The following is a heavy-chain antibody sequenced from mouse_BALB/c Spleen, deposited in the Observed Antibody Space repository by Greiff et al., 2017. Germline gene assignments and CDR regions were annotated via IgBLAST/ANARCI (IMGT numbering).Heavy chain of an antibody. D-gene: IGHD2-1*01. V-gene: IGHV1-54*01. J-gene: IGHJ2*01. CDR3: ARAGGGNYPFAY. CDR1: GYAFTNYL. CDR2: INPGSGGT. Sequence: QVQLQQSVAELVRPGTSVKVSCKASGYAFTNYLIEWVKQRPGQGLEWIGVINPGSGGTNYNEKFKGKATLTPDKSSSTAYMQLSSLTSDDSAVYFCARAGGGNYPFAYWGQGTTLTVSS.